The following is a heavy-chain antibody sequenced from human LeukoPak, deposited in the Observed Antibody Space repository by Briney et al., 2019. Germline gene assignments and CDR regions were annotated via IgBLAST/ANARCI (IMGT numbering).Heavy chain of an antibody. J-gene: IGHJ4*02. Sequence: SETLSLTCDVSGGSISTSDYYWGWIRQPPGKGLEWIGSIYYSGSTYYNPFLKSRLTISGDTSKNQFSLKLSSVTTADTAVYYCARHASGWYTDWGQGTLVTVSS. D-gene: IGHD6-19*01. V-gene: IGHV4-39*01. CDR2: IYYSGST. CDR3: ARHASGWYTD. CDR1: GGSISTSDYY.